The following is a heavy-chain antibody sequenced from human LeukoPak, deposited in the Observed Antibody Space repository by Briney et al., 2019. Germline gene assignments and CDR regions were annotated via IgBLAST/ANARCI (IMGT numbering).Heavy chain of an antibody. CDR3: TRGLGEHGGVSDR. J-gene: IGHJ5*02. Sequence: PGGSLRLSCAASGFIFTSNRMNWVRQAPGKGLEWVANIKHDGSEQIYVDSVKGRFTISRDYAKDSVYLQMNSLRAEDTAVYYCTRGLGEHGGVSDRWGQGTLVIVS. V-gene: IGHV3-7*01. D-gene: IGHD3-16*01. CDR1: GFIFTSNR. CDR2: IKHDGSEQ.